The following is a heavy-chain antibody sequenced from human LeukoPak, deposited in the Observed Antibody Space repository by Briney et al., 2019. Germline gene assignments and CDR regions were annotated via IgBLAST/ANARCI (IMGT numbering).Heavy chain of an antibody. CDR1: GYTFTGYY. V-gene: IGHV1-2*02. CDR3: AREDIAVVTALIDP. Sequence: GASVKVSCKASGYTFTGYYMHWVRQAPGQGLEWMGWINPNSGGTNYAQKFQGRVTMTRDTSISTAYMELSRLRSDDTAVYYCAREDIAVVTALIDPWGQGTLVTVSS. CDR2: INPNSGGT. D-gene: IGHD2-21*02. J-gene: IGHJ5*02.